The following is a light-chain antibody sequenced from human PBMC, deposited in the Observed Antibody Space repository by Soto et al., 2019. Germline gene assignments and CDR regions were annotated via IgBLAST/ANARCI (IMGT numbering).Light chain of an antibody. Sequence: EFVLTQSPGTLSLSPGERATLSCRASQSVINNYLAWYQQKPGQAPRLLIYAASSRAAGIPDRFSGSGSGTDFTLPISRLEPEDFAVYYCQQYGSSPPYTFGQGTRLDSK. CDR1: QSVINNY. CDR2: AAS. V-gene: IGKV3-20*01. CDR3: QQYGSSPPYT. J-gene: IGKJ2*01.